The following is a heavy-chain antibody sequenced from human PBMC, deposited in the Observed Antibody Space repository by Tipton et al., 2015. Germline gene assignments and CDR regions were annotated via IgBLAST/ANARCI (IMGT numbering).Heavy chain of an antibody. CDR1: GGSINSYY. D-gene: IGHD3-10*01. Sequence: TLSLTCSVSGGSINSYYWSWIRQPPGKGLEWIGYIYYSGSTNYNPSLKSRVTISVDTSKNQFSLKLSSVTAADTAVYFCARDAGIYDNNGYDSWGRGTLVTVFS. V-gene: IGHV4-59*01. CDR2: IYYSGST. CDR3: ARDAGIYDNNGYDS. J-gene: IGHJ4*02.